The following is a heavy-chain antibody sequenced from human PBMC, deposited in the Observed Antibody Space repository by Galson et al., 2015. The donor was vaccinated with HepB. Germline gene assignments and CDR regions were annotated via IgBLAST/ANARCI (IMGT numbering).Heavy chain of an antibody. Sequence: SVKVSCKASGYTFTSYAMNWVRQAPGQGLEWMGGIIPIFGTANYAQKFQGRVTITADESTSTAYMELSSLRSEDTAVYYCAFCGYSGYGYYYYYMDVWGKGTTVTVSS. CDR1: GYTFTSYA. CDR3: AFCGYSGYGYYYYYMDV. V-gene: IGHV1-69*13. D-gene: IGHD5-12*01. CDR2: IIPIFGTA. J-gene: IGHJ6*03.